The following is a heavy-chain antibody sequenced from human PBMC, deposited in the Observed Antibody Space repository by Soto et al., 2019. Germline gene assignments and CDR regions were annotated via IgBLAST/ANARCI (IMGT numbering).Heavy chain of an antibody. J-gene: IGHJ4*02. V-gene: IGHV1-69*02. CDR3: ATSYGSGSTHFDS. D-gene: IGHD3-10*01. CDR1: EGTFNFYT. Sequence: QVQLVQSGAEVKKPGSSVKVSCTASEGTFNFYTINWVRQAPGQGLEWVGRGNPMVGMSHYGQKCQGRVSITADRSTATASMSLNSLKSEDTAIYYCATSYGSGSTHFDSWGKGTLVTVSS. CDR2: GNPMVGMS.